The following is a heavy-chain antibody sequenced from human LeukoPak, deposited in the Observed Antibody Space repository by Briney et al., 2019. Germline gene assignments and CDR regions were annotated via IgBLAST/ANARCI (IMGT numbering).Heavy chain of an antibody. J-gene: IGHJ4*02. CDR3: ARSRSSWYGHFDY. Sequence: KPSETLSLTCTVSGGSISSYYWSWIRQPPEKGLEWIGYIYYSGSTNYNPSLKSRVTISVDTSKNQFSLKLSSVTAADTAVYYCARSRSSWYGHFDYWGQGTLVTVSS. D-gene: IGHD6-13*01. V-gene: IGHV4-59*01. CDR1: GGSISSYY. CDR2: IYYSGST.